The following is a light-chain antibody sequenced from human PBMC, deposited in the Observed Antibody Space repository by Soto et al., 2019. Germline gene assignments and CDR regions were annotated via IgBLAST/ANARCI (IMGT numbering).Light chain of an antibody. CDR1: QSVSSY. Sequence: EIVLTQSPATLSLSPGERATLSCRASQSVSSYLAWYQQKPGQAPRLLIYDASNRATGIPARFSGSGSGTDFTLTISSREPEDLAVYYCQQRSNWLYTFGQGTKLELK. V-gene: IGKV3-11*01. CDR2: DAS. CDR3: QQRSNWLYT. J-gene: IGKJ2*01.